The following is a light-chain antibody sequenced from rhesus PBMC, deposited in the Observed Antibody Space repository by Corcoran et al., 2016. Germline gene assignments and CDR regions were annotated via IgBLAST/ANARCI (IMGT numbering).Light chain of an antibody. V-gene: IGKV1-43*02. CDR2: KTS. CDR3: LQYDTDPPT. Sequence: DIQMTQSPSSLSASVGDRIIITCRASQGITTSLNWYQQKPGKPPKRLIYKTSNLESGVPSSFSGSGSGTDFTLTISSLQTEDFAAYYCLQYDTDPPTFGQGTGVEIK. CDR1: QGITTS. J-gene: IGKJ1*01.